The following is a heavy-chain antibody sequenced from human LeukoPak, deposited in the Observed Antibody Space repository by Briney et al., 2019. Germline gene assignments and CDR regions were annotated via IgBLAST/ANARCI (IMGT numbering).Heavy chain of an antibody. CDR1: GVTFNNYA. CDR3: AKDFRDTSMFTDGYFDS. J-gene: IGHJ4*02. V-gene: IGHV3-23*01. Sequence: PGGSLRLSCSASGVTFNNYAMSWVREAPGKGVGWVSRLSGVGVGKYYADSVNGGFSISRDNANRRLYLHMKNLRAQSTAVYYCAKDFRDTSMFTDGYFDSWGQGTLVTVSS. D-gene: IGHD5-18*01. CDR2: LSGVGVGK.